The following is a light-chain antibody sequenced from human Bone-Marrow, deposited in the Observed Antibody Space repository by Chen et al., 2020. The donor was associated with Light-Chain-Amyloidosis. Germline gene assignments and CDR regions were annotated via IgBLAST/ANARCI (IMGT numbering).Light chain of an antibody. J-gene: IGKJ4*01. CDR3: QQYGSFPYT. Sequence: EIVLTQSPGTLSLSPGERATLSCRASQSVSSNYLAWYQQKPGQAPRLLIYGASSRATGIPDRFSGSGSGTDFTLTISRLEPEDFAVYYCQQYGSFPYTFGGGTKVEIK. V-gene: IGKV3-20*01. CDR2: GAS. CDR1: QSVSSNY.